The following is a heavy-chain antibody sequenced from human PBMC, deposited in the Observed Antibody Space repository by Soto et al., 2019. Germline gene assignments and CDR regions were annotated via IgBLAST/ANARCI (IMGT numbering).Heavy chain of an antibody. Sequence: QVQLVQSGAEVKKPGSSVKVSCKASGGTFSSYAISWVRQAPGQGLEWMGGIIPIFGTANYAQKFQGGVTIPADEPPRTAYRELSSLRSEDTAVYYWASREPYSSASPPQNWFDPWGQGTLVTVSS. CDR2: IIPIFGTA. V-gene: IGHV1-69*12. J-gene: IGHJ5*02. CDR3: ASREPYSSASPPQNWFDP. CDR1: GGTFSSYA. D-gene: IGHD6-6*01.